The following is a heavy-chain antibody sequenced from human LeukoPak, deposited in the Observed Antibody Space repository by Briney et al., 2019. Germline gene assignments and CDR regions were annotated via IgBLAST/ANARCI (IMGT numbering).Heavy chain of an antibody. CDR1: GYSISSGYY. Sequence: SETLSLTCTVSGYSISSGYYWGWIRQPPGKGLEWIGSIYHSGSTYYNLSLKSRVTISVDTSKNQFSLKLSSVTAADTAVYYCARLYSSSSGRVLDIWGQGTMVTVSS. V-gene: IGHV4-38-2*02. CDR2: IYHSGST. CDR3: ARLYSSSSGRVLDI. J-gene: IGHJ3*02. D-gene: IGHD6-6*01.